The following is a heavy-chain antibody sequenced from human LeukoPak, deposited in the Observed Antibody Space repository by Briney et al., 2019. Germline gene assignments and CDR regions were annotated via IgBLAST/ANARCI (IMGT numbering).Heavy chain of an antibody. J-gene: IGHJ4*02. CDR3: ARSLDYYDSSGYYSQDFDY. CDR2: IDLEDDK. D-gene: IGHD3-22*01. Sequence: SASGPPLVKPTQTLTLTCTFSGFSLSTTGMWVSWIRQPPGKAREWLARIDLEDDKYYSKYLKTQLTISKDTSKNQVVLTMTNMNHVATATYYCARSLDYYDSSGYYSQDFDYWGQGTLVTVSS. CDR1: GFSLSTTGMW. V-gene: IGHV2-70*11.